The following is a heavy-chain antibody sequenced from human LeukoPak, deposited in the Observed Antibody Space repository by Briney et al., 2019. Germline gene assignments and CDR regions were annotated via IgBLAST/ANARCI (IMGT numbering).Heavy chain of an antibody. V-gene: IGHV3-21*01. CDR1: GFTFSSYS. CDR3: ARETTVSTCFDY. D-gene: IGHD4-17*01. J-gene: IGHJ4*02. Sequence: GGSLRLSCAASGFTFSSYSMNWVRQAPGKGLEWVSSISSSSSYIYYADSLKGRFTISRDNAKNSPYLQMNSLRAEDTAVYYCARETTVSTCFDYWGQGTLVTVSS. CDR2: ISSSSSYI.